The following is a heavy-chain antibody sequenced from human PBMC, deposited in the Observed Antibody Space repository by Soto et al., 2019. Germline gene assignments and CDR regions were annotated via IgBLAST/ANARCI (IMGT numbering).Heavy chain of an antibody. CDR1: GGSFSGYY. CDR2: INHSGST. Sequence: QVLLQQWGAGLLKSSETLSLTCAVYGGSFSGYYWSWIRQPPGKGLEWIGEINHSGSTNYNPSLKSRVTISIDTSKSQFSLKLSSVTAADTAVYYCARRDSSTWSYYYYMDVWGKGTTVTVSS. J-gene: IGHJ6*03. V-gene: IGHV4-34*01. CDR3: ARRDSSTWSYYYYMDV. D-gene: IGHD6-13*01.